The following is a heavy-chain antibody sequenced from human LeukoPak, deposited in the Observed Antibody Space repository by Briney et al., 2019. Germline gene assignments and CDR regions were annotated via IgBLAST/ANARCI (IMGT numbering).Heavy chain of an antibody. CDR2: IRYDGSNK. CDR1: GFTFSSYG. J-gene: IGHJ4*02. CDR3: AKDLPKSVAGFLDY. Sequence: GGPLRLSCAASGFTFSSYGMHWVRQAPGKGLEWVAFIRYDGSNKYYADSVKGRFTISRDNSKNTLYLQMNSLRAEDTAVYYCAKDLPKSVAGFLDYSGQGTLVTVSS. D-gene: IGHD6-19*01. V-gene: IGHV3-30*02.